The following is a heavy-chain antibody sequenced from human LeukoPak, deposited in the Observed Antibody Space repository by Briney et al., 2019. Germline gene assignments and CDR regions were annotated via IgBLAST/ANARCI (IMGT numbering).Heavy chain of an antibody. D-gene: IGHD6-6*01. Sequence: PGGSLRLSCAASEFTFNRYWMSWVRQAPGKGLEWVANIKQDGSEEVYVDSVKGRFTISRDNAKNSLFLQMNTLRAEDAAVYYCARDPYSSTWSYGMDVWGQGTTVTVSS. CDR1: EFTFNRYW. CDR2: IKQDGSEE. V-gene: IGHV3-7*05. CDR3: ARDPYSSTWSYGMDV. J-gene: IGHJ6*02.